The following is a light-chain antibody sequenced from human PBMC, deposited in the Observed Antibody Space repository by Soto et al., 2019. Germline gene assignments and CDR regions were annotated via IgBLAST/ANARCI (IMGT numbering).Light chain of an antibody. CDR1: QSLSSY. Sequence: EIVLTQPPGTLSLSPGERATLSCRASQSLSSYLAWYQQKPGQAPRLLIYGASSRATGIPDRFSGSGSGTDFTLTISRLEPEDFAVYYCRQYGSSPSYTFGQGTKLEIK. CDR3: RQYGSSPSYT. J-gene: IGKJ2*01. V-gene: IGKV3-20*01. CDR2: GAS.